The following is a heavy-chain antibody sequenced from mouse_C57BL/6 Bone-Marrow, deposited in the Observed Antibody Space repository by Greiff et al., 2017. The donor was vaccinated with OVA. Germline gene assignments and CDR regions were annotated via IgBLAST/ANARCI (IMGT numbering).Heavy chain of an antibody. Sequence: VQLQQSGAELMKPGASVKLSCKATGYTFTGYWIEWVKQRPGQGLEWIGVIDPSDSYTNYNKKFKGKATLTVDTSSSTAYMQLSSLTSEDSAVYYCATFGNFGAYWGQGTLVTVSA. V-gene: IGHV1-59*01. CDR1: GYTFTGYW. D-gene: IGHD2-1*01. J-gene: IGHJ3*01. CDR2: IDPSDSYT. CDR3: ATFGNFGAY.